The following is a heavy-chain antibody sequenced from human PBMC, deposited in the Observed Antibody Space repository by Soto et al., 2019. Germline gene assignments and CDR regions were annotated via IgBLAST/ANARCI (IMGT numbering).Heavy chain of an antibody. CDR1: GLTFKNYD. D-gene: IGHD2-21*01. CDR3: VKGYCGVSCHSYDPPKQFDS. Sequence: GGSLRLSCVASGLTFKNYDMHWVRQSPGKGLEWLAILSHEGTQDFYAESLKGRFAVSRDNSKNTLYLQLNSLTTEDTAIYYCVKGYCGVSCHSYDPPKQFDSWGQGPLVTVSS. V-gene: IGHV3-30*18. CDR2: LSHEGTQD. J-gene: IGHJ4*02.